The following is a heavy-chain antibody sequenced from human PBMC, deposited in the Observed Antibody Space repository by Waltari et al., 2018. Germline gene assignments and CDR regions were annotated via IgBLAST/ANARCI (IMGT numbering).Heavy chain of an antibody. V-gene: IGHV3-53*01. Sequence: EVQLLESGGGLIQPGGSLRLSCAVSGFNVGSNYMSWVRQAPGKGLVWVSVVYPAGNTYYADSVKGRFTISRDSSDNTFSLQMNNLKVEDTAVYYCTRPPTYWGQGTQVTVSS. CDR3: TRPPTY. CDR2: VYPAGNT. CDR1: GFNVGSNY. J-gene: IGHJ4*02.